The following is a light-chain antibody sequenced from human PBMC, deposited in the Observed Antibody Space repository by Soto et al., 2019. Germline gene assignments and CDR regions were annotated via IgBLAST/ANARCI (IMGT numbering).Light chain of an antibody. CDR3: QQYNSYPWT. V-gene: IGKV1-5*03. J-gene: IGKJ1*01. Sequence: DIQMTQSPSALSASVGDRVTITGRASQSISSWLAWYQQKPGKAPKLLIYKASILESGVPSRFSGSGSGTEFTLTISSLQPDDFATYYCQQYNSYPWTFGHGTKVEIK. CDR2: KAS. CDR1: QSISSW.